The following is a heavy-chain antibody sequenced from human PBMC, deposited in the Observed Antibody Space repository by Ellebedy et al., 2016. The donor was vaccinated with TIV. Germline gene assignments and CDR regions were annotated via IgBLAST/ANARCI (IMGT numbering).Heavy chain of an antibody. CDR3: ARVDGYYDILTERGPIDY. Sequence: GGSLRLSXAASGFTFSSYWMSWVRQAPGKGLEWVANIKQDGSEKYYVDSVKGRFTISRDNAKNSLYLQMNSLRAEDTAVYYCARVDGYYDILTERGPIDYWGQGTLVTVSS. J-gene: IGHJ4*02. V-gene: IGHV3-7*01. CDR1: GFTFSSYW. CDR2: IKQDGSEK. D-gene: IGHD3-9*01.